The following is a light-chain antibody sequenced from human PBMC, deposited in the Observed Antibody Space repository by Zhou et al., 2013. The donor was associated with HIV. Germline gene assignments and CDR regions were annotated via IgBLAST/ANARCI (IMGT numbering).Light chain of an antibody. CDR2: KTS. J-gene: IGKJ2*04. V-gene: IGKV1-5*03. Sequence: DIQMTQSPSFLSASVGDRVTITCRASQNINNWLAWYQQKPGKPPSLLIFKTSSLHSGVPPRFSGSGSGTEFTLTISSLQPDDFASYYCQQYENCCSFGQGTKVEIK. CDR1: QNINNW. CDR3: QQYENCCS.